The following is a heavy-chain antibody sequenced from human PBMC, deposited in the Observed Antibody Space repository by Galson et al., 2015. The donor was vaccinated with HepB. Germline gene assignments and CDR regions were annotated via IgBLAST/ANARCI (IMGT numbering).Heavy chain of an antibody. V-gene: IGHV1-46*01. CDR1: GYKFTSYY. D-gene: IGHD3-10*01. CDR2: INPSGGST. Sequence: SVKVSCKASGYKFTSYYMHWVRQAPGQGLEWMGIINPSGGSTDYAQKFRGRLTMTRDTSTSTVFMELSSLRSEDTAVYHCARGVLLWDGPEDWGQGTLVTVSS. CDR3: ARGVLLWDGPED. J-gene: IGHJ4*02.